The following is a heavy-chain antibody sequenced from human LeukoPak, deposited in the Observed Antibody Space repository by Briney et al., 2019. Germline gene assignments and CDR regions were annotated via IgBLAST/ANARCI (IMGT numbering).Heavy chain of an antibody. Sequence: SETLSLTCTVSGGSISSGDYYWSWIRQPPGKGLEWIGYINYSGSTYYNPSLKSRVTISVDTSKNQFSLKLSSVTAADTAVYYCASSYDYGGNYSGTGFDYWGQGTLVTVSS. CDR3: ASSYDYGGNYSGTGFDY. V-gene: IGHV4-30-4*01. CDR2: INYSGST. D-gene: IGHD4-23*01. CDR1: GGSISSGDYY. J-gene: IGHJ4*02.